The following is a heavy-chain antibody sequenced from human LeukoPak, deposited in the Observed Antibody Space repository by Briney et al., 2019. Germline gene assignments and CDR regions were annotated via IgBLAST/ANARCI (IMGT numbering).Heavy chain of an antibody. CDR1: VYIFTGCL. J-gene: IGHJ4*01. V-gene: IGHV1-46*01. D-gene: IGHD3-3*01. CDR2: IHPGDGDR. CDR3: ARDLFGAWTRDY. Sequence: ASVKISCKTSVYIFTGCLIRSIRQAPGRGFEWVAKIHPGDGDRDYAQRFQGRVTMASDLSTSEVYMELNGLTSEDTAVYYCARDLFGAWTRDYWGQGTPITVSS.